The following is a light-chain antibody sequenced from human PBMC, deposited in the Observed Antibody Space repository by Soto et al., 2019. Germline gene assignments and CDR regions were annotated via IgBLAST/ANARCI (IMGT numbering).Light chain of an antibody. Sequence: SYELTQPPSVSVSPGQTASITCSGDKLGDKYACWYQQKPGQSPVLVIYQDSKRPSGIPERFSGSNSGNTATLTICGTQSMDEADYYCQACDSSTDVFGTGTKLTVL. J-gene: IGLJ1*01. V-gene: IGLV3-1*01. CDR1: KLGDKY. CDR2: QDS. CDR3: QACDSSTDV.